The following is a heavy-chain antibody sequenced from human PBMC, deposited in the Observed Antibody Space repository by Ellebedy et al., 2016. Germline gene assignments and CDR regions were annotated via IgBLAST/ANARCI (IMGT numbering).Heavy chain of an antibody. CDR2: IDSGGSS. CDR3: VTRHNGAFDI. J-gene: IGHJ3*02. CDR1: GFSITSND. V-gene: IGHV3-53*01. D-gene: IGHD1-1*01. Sequence: GGSLRLSXAASGFSITSNDMSWVRQAPGKGLEWVSVIDSGGSSYYANSVKGRVTISRDNSKKTLFLQMTSLGAEDTAVYYCVTRHNGAFDIWGQGTMVTVSS.